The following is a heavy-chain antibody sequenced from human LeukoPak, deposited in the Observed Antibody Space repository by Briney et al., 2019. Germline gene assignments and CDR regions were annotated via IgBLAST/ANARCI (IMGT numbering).Heavy chain of an antibody. CDR2: INHSGGT. Sequence: SETLSFTCTVSGGSISSSSYYWSWIRQPPGKGLEWIGEINHSGGTKYNPSLKSRVTISVDTSKNQFSLRLSSVTAADTAMYYCARVKDPGGYYYYYYMDVWGKGTTVTVSS. D-gene: IGHD3-16*01. V-gene: IGHV4-39*07. J-gene: IGHJ6*03. CDR1: GGSISSSSYY. CDR3: ARVKDPGGYYYYYYMDV.